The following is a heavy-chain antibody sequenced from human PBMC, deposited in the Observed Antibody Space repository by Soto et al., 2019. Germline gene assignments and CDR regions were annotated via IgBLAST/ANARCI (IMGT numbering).Heavy chain of an antibody. CDR3: LEYWHGMDV. CDR1: GFTFTKAW. D-gene: IGHD2-8*02. Sequence: PGGSLRLSCAASGFTFTKAWMNWVRQAPGKGLEWVGRIKSKTDGGTADYAAPVKGRFIISRDDSQNTVYLQMNSLKTEDTAIYYCLEYWHGMDVWGQGTTVTVS. CDR2: IKSKTDGGTA. V-gene: IGHV3-15*07. J-gene: IGHJ6*02.